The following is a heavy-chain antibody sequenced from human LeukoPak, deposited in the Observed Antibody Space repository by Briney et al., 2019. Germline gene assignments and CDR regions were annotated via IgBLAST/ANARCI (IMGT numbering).Heavy chain of an antibody. CDR3: ASTYYYDSSLRGAFDI. V-gene: IGHV4-39*07. CDR1: GGSISSYY. Sequence: SETLSLTCTVSGGSISSYYWSWIRQPPGKGLEWIGSISYSGGSYYNPSLKSRVTISVDTSKNQFSLKLTSVTAADTAVYYCASTYYYDSSLRGAFDIWGQGTMVTVSS. D-gene: IGHD3-22*01. CDR2: ISYSGGS. J-gene: IGHJ3*02.